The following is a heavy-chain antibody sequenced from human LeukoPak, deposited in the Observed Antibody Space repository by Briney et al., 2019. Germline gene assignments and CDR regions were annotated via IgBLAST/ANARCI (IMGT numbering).Heavy chain of an antibody. V-gene: IGHV1-18*01. D-gene: IGHD3-3*01. CDR1: GYSFTSFG. Sequence: ASVKVSCKASGYSFTSFGITWVRQAPGRGLEWMGWISPYDGNTNYAQNLQGRVTMTTDTSTSTAYMELRSLRSDDTAVYYCARSITIFGVVIPYNWFDPWGQGTLVTVSS. CDR2: ISPYDGNT. J-gene: IGHJ5*02. CDR3: ARSITIFGVVIPYNWFDP.